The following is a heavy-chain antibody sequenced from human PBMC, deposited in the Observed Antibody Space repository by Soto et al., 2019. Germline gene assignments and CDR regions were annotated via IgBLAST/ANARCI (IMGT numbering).Heavy chain of an antibody. D-gene: IGHD3-10*01. V-gene: IGHV4-59*08. CDR3: ARNYGPGYIFDY. CDR1: GGSISSYY. Sequence: SETLSLTCTVSGGSISSYYWTWIRQPPGKGLEWIGYIYYSGSTHYNPSLKSRVTISVDTSKNQFSLKLSSVTAADTAVYYCARNYGPGYIFDYWGQGTLVTVS. CDR2: IYYSGST. J-gene: IGHJ4*02.